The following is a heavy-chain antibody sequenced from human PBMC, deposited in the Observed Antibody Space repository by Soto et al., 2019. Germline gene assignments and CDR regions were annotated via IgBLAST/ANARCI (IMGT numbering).Heavy chain of an antibody. D-gene: IGHD2-15*01. CDR1: GFTFSRFW. Sequence: EVQLVESGGGLVQRGGSLRVSCAASGFTFSRFWMHWVRQAPGMGLVWVSRINSDGSSTNYADSVKGRVTISRDNAKTTLYLEMNSLRVEPTAVYYCASAGGSCIGVSCTHKYFYGMDVWGQGSTVTVS. J-gene: IGHJ6*02. CDR3: ASAGGSCIGVSCTHKYFYGMDV. CDR2: INSDGSST. V-gene: IGHV3-74*01.